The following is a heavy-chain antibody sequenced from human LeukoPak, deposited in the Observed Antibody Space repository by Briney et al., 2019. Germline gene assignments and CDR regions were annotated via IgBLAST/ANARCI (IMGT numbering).Heavy chain of an antibody. J-gene: IGHJ3*02. CDR3: ASEYGDAFDI. CDR2: IYTSGNT. D-gene: IGHD4-17*01. V-gene: IGHV4-4*07. CDR1: GGSISSYY. Sequence: PSETLSLTCTVSGGSISSYYRNWIRQPAGKGLEWIGRIYTSGNTNYSPSLKSRVTMSVDTSKNQLSLRLGSVAAADAAVYYCASEYGDAFDIWGQGTVVTVSA.